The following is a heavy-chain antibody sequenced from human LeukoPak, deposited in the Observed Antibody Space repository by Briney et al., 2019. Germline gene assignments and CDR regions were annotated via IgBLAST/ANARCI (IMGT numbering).Heavy chain of an antibody. D-gene: IGHD3-3*01. CDR2: ISAYNGNT. J-gene: IGHJ4*02. CDR1: GYTFTSYG. CDR3: ARDRGTTYYDFWSGPSDTFDY. Sequence: ASVKVSCKASGYTFTSYGISWVRQAPGQGLEWMGWISAYNGNTNYAQKLQGRVTMTTDKSTSTAYMELRSLRSDDTAVYYCARDRGTTYYDFWSGPSDTFDYWGQGTLVTVSS. V-gene: IGHV1-18*01.